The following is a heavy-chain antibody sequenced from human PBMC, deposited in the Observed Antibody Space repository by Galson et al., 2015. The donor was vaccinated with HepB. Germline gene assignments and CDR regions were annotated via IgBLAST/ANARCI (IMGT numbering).Heavy chain of an antibody. CDR2: IYFTGST. CDR3: ARHLTVSYYYGMDV. V-gene: IGHV4-59*08. D-gene: IGHD4-11*01. CDR1: GDSISNYY. Sequence: ETLSLTCTVSGDSISNYYWSWIRQSPGKGLEWIGFIYFTGSTNYNPSLKSRVTMSVDTSKNQFSLTLRSVTAADTAVYYCARHLTVSYYYGMDVWGQGTTVTVSS. J-gene: IGHJ6*02.